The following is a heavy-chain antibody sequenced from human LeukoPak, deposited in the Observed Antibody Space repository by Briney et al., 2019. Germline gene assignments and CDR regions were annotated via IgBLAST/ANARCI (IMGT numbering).Heavy chain of an antibody. V-gene: IGHV4-39*01. D-gene: IGHD3-10*01. J-gene: IGHJ4*02. CDR1: GGSVTYTNYY. Sequence: PSETLSLTCTVPGGSVTYTNYYWGWIRQPPGKGLQWIGVIYYNGKTYYNPSLKSRVTVAVDTSKNQFSLKLNSVTATDTAVYYCTRHYGPWGQGTLVTVSS. CDR3: TRHYGP. CDR2: IYYNGKT.